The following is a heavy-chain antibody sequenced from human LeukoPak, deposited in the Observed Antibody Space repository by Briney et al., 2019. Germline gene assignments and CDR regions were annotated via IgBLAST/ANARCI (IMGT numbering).Heavy chain of an antibody. D-gene: IGHD4-17*01. CDR2: INPNSGGT. V-gene: IGHV1-2*02. CDR1: GYTFTASY. Sequence: WASVKVSCKASGYTFTASYIHWVRQAPGQGLEWMGWINPNSGGTNYAQKLQGRVTMTTDTSTSTAYMELRSLRSDDTAVYYCAREGRGDYVPYYYYMDVWGKGTTVTTSS. J-gene: IGHJ6*03. CDR3: AREGRGDYVPYYYYMDV.